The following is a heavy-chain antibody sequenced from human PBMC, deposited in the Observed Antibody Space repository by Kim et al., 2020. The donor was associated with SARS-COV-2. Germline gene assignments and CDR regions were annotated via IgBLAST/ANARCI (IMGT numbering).Heavy chain of an antibody. J-gene: IGHJ5*02. CDR2: IIPILGIA. CDR3: ARLITIFGVMTSWWFYP. CDR1: GGTFSSYA. D-gene: IGHD3-3*01. Sequence: SVKVSCKASGGTFSSYAISWVRQAPGQGLEWMGRIIPILGIANYAQKFQGRVTITADKSTSTAYMELSSLRSEDTAVYYCARLITIFGVMTSWWFYPWGQGTLVTVSS. V-gene: IGHV1-69*04.